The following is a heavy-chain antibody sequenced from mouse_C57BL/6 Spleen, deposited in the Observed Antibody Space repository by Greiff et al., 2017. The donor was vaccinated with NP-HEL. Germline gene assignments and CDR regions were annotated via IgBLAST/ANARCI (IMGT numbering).Heavy chain of an antibody. V-gene: IGHV5-4*01. CDR3: ARQERSYFDY. CDR2: ISDGGSYT. D-gene: IGHD1-1*01. CDR1: GFTFSSYA. J-gene: IGHJ2*01. Sequence: DVQLVESGGGLVKPGGSLKLSCAASGFTFSSYAMSWVRQTPEKRLEWVATISDGGSYTYYPDNVKGRFTISRDNAKNNLYLQMSHLKSEDTAMYYCARQERSYFDYWGQGTTLTVSS.